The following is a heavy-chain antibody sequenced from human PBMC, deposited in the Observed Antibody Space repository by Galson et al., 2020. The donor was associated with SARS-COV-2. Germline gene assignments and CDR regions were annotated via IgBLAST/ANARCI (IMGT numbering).Heavy chain of an antibody. V-gene: IGHV4-61*02. J-gene: IGHJ4*02. CDR2: IYTSGST. CDR3: ARTRITISRGFFDY. CDR1: GGSISSGSYY. Sequence: SETLSLTCTVSGGSISSGSYYWSWIRQPAGKGLEWIGRIYTSGSTNYNPSLKSRVTISVDTSKNQFSLKLSSVTAADTAVYYCARTRITISRGFFDYWGQGTLVTVSS. D-gene: IGHD3-9*01.